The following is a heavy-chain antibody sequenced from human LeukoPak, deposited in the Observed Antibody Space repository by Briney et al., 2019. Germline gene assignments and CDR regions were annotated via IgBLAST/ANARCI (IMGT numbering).Heavy chain of an antibody. Sequence: SETLSLTCTVSGGSISSGSYYWTWIRQPAGKGLEWTGRIYITESANYNSSLESRVTILVDTSKNQFSLKLSSVTAADTAIYYCARSRERICTNPPCYVDLQATWGQGALVTVSP. V-gene: IGHV4-61*02. CDR2: IYITESA. CDR3: ARSRERICTNPPCYVDLQAT. D-gene: IGHD2-8*01. J-gene: IGHJ4*02. CDR1: GGSISSGSYY.